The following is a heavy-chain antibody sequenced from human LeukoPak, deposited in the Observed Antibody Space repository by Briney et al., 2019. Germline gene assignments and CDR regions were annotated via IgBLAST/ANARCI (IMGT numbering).Heavy chain of an antibody. J-gene: IGHJ4*02. Sequence: SGPTLVNPTQTLTLTCTFSGFSLSTSKVGVGWIRQPPGKALEWLALIYWNDDKRYSPSLKRRLTITKDTSKNQVVLTMTNMDPVDTATYYCAHSIYYDFWSGYPPFDYWGQGTLVTVSS. D-gene: IGHD3-3*01. CDR1: GFSLSTSKVG. V-gene: IGHV2-5*01. CDR2: IYWNDDK. CDR3: AHSIYYDFWSGYPPFDY.